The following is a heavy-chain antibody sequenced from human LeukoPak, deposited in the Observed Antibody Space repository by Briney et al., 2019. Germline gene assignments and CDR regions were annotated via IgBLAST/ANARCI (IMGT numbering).Heavy chain of an antibody. D-gene: IGHD4-17*01. CDR3: ARDLQTVTPFPPPPYGMDV. J-gene: IGHJ6*02. Sequence: SETLSLTCTVSGGSISSGGYYWSWIRQHPGKGLEWIGYIYYSGSTYYNPSLKSRVTISVDTSKNQFSLKLSSVTAADTAVYYCARDLQTVTPFPPPPYGMDVWGQGTTVTVSS. CDR1: GGSISSGGYY. CDR2: IYYSGST. V-gene: IGHV4-31*03.